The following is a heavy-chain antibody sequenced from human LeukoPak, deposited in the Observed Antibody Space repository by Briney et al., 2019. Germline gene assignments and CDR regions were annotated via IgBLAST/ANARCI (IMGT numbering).Heavy chain of an antibody. D-gene: IGHD6-19*01. CDR1: GFSVRDNY. CDR2: LYSGGAA. CDR3: AKAGPIAVAGTLGY. V-gene: IGHV3-53*01. J-gene: IGHJ4*02. Sequence: GGSLRLSCAVSGFSVRDNYLNWVRQTPGGGLECVSVLYSGGAAYYADSVKGRFTISRDNSKNTLYLQMNSLRAEDTAVYYCAKAGPIAVAGTLGYWGQGTLVTVSS.